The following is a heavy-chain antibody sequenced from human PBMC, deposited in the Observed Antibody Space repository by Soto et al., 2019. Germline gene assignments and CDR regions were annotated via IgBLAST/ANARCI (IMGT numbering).Heavy chain of an antibody. CDR1: GGTFSSYA. V-gene: IGHV1-69*05. D-gene: IGHD1-26*01. CDR3: ARKVGATSHDY. Sequence: SVKVSCKASGGTFSSYAISWVRQAPGQGLEWMGGIVANIGTANYAQKLQGRVTMTTDASTSTAYMELRSLRSDDTAVYYCARKVGATSHDYWGQGTLPTVPQ. J-gene: IGHJ4*02. CDR2: IVANIGTA.